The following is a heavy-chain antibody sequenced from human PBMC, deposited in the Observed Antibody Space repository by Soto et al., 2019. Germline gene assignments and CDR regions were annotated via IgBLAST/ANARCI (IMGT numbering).Heavy chain of an antibody. D-gene: IGHD6-13*01. CDR3: ARSGSSWNLREFDY. V-gene: IGHV1-18*01. Sequence: ASVKFSCKASAYTFTNCGINWVRQAPGQGLEWMGWISAYNGNINHAQKFRGRVTMTTDTSTSSAYLEVRSLRSDDTAVYYCARSGSSWNLREFDYWGQGTLVTVSS. J-gene: IGHJ4*02. CDR1: AYTFTNCG. CDR2: ISAYNGNI.